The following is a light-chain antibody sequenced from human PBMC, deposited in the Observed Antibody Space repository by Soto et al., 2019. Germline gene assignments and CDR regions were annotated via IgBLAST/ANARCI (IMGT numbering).Light chain of an antibody. CDR2: EVT. V-gene: IGLV2-8*01. CDR1: SSDVGGYNF. J-gene: IGLJ7*01. Sequence: QSALTQPPSASGSPGQSVTISCTGTSSDVGGYNFVSWYQQYPGRAPKLMIYEVTKRPSGVPDRFSGSKSGNTASLTVSGLQPEDEAEYYCSSYAGSNNFNVFGSGTQLTVL. CDR3: SSYAGSNNFNV.